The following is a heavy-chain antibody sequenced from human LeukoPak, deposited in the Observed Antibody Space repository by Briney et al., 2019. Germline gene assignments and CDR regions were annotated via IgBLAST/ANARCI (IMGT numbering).Heavy chain of an antibody. Sequence: PGGSLRLSCAASGFTFSSYGMHWVRQAPGKGLEWVAVIWYDGSNKYYADSVKGRFTISRDNSKNTLYLQMNSLRAEDTAVYYCASYCSSISCYTHFDYWAREPWSPSPQ. D-gene: IGHD2-2*02. J-gene: IGHJ4*02. CDR3: ASYCSSISCYTHFDY. V-gene: IGHV3-33*01. CDR2: IWYDGSNK. CDR1: GFTFSSYG.